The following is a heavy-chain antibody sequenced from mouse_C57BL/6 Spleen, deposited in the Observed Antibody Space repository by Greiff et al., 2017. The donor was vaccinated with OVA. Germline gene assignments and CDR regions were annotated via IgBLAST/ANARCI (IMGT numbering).Heavy chain of an antibody. V-gene: IGHV1-63*01. Sequence: QVQLQQSGAELVRPGTSVKMSCKASGYTFTNYWIGWAKQRPGHGLEWIGDIYPGGGYTNYNEKFKGKATLTADKSSSTAYTQVSSLTSEDSAIYYCALTGTGVYYFDYWGQGTTLTVSS. J-gene: IGHJ2*01. CDR1: GYTFTNYW. D-gene: IGHD4-1*01. CDR3: ALTGTGVYYFDY. CDR2: IYPGGGYT.